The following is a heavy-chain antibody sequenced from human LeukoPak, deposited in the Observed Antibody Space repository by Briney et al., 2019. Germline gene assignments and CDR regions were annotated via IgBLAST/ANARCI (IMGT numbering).Heavy chain of an antibody. V-gene: IGHV3-9*01. CDR2: ISWNSGSI. D-gene: IGHD3-3*01. CDR3: AKDKDFGVDPPYYFDY. Sequence: GGSLRLSCAASGFTFDDYAMHWVRQAPGKGLEWVSGISWNSGSIGYADSVKGRFTTSRDNAKNSLYLQMNSLRAEDTALYYCAKDKDFGVDPPYYFDYWGQGTLVTVSS. CDR1: GFTFDDYA. J-gene: IGHJ4*02.